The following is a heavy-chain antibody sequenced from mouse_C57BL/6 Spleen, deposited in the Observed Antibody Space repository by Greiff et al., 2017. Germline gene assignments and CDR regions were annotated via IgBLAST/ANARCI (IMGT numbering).Heavy chain of an antibody. D-gene: IGHD2-4*01. Sequence: QVQLKESGPELVKPGASVKISCKASGYAFSSSWMNWVKQRPGKGLEWIGRIYPGDGDANYNGKFKGKATLTADKSSSTAYMQLSSLTSEDSAVYFCARGRGLRGFFDYWGKGTTLTVSS. CDR1: GYAFSSSW. CDR3: ARGRGLRGFFDY. CDR2: IYPGDGDA. V-gene: IGHV1-82*01. J-gene: IGHJ2*01.